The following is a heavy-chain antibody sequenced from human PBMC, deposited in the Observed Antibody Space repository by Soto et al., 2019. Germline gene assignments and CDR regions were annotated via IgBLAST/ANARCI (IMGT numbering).Heavy chain of an antibody. J-gene: IGHJ4*02. D-gene: IGHD6-13*01. Sequence: GSLRLSCAASGFAFSTYAMSWVRQAPGKGLEWVSSINDSGGSTYYADSVKGRLTISRDNSQNTLYLQMNSLRADDTAVYYCAKDRGPVAAAFDYWGQGSLVTVSS. CDR3: AKDRGPVAAAFDY. CDR2: INDSGGST. V-gene: IGHV3-23*01. CDR1: GFAFSTYA.